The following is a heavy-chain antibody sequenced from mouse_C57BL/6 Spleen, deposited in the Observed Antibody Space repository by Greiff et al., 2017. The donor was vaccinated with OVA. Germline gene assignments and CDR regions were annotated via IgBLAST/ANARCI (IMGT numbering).Heavy chain of an antibody. CDR3: TGGSSLHYFDY. CDR2: IDPETGGT. D-gene: IGHD1-1*01. CDR1: GYTFTDYE. V-gene: IGHV1-15*01. J-gene: IGHJ2*01. Sequence: QVQLQQSGAELVRPGASVTLSCKASGYTFTDYEMHWVKQTPVHGLEWIGAIDPETGGTAYNQKFKGKAILTADKSSSTAYMELRSLTSEDSAVYYCTGGSSLHYFDYWGQGTPLTVSS.